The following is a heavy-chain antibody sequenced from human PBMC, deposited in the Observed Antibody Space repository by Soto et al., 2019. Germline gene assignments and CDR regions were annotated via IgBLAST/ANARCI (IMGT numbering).Heavy chain of an antibody. CDR2: ISYDGSNK. CDR3: ARDFGSQWLANYYYYYGMDV. D-gene: IGHD6-19*01. J-gene: IGHJ6*02. CDR1: GFTFSSYA. Sequence: GGSLRLSCAASGFTFSSYAMHWVRQAPGKGLEWVAVISYDGSNKYYADSVKGRFTISRDNSKNTLYLQMNSLRAEDTAVYYCARDFGSQWLANYYYYYGMDVWGQGTTVTVSS. V-gene: IGHV3-30-3*01.